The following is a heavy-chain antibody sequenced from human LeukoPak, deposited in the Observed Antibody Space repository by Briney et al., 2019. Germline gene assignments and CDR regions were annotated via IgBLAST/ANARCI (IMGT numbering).Heavy chain of an antibody. CDR2: ISSGSSAI. D-gene: IGHD6-13*01. V-gene: IGHV3-21*01. CDR3: AKLAAGLFDY. CDR1: GFTFTTYS. J-gene: IGHJ4*02. Sequence: PGGSLRLSCEASGFTFTTYSMTWVRQAPGKGLEWVSIISSGSSAIFSADALKGRFTISRDDAKNLLYLDMNSLRAEDTAVYYCAKLAAGLFDYWGQGTLVTVSS.